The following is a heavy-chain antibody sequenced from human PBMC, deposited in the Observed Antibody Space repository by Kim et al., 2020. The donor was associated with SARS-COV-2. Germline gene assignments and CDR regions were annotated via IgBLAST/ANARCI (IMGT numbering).Heavy chain of an antibody. CDR1: GYSFTSYW. V-gene: IGHV5-51*01. CDR2: IYPGDSDT. D-gene: IGHD6-6*01. Sequence: GESLKISCKGSGYSFTSYWIGWVRQMPGKGLEWMGIIYPGDSDTRYSPSFQGQVTISADKSISTAYLQWSSLKASDTAMYYCARQVYSIAARWGRGTGWFDAWGQGTLVTVSS. J-gene: IGHJ5*02. CDR3: ARQVYSIAARWGRGTGWFDA.